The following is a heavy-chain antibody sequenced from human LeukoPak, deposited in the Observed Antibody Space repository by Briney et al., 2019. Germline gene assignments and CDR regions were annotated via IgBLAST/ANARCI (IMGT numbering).Heavy chain of an antibody. CDR2: ISGSGGST. Sequence: PGGSLRLSCAASGFTFSSYAMSWVRQAPGKGLEWVSAISGSGGSTYYADSVKGRFTISRDNSKNTLYLQMNSLRAEDTAVYYCADYRGSGWYYFDYWGQGTLVNVSS. CDR1: GFTFSSYA. D-gene: IGHD6-19*01. V-gene: IGHV3-23*01. CDR3: ADYRGSGWYYFDY. J-gene: IGHJ4*02.